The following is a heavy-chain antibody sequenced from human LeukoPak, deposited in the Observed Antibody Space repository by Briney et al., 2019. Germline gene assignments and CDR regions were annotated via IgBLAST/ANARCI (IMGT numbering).Heavy chain of an antibody. CDR3: GGLAVFDY. CDR1: GFTFSSYG. J-gene: IGHJ4*02. CDR2: ISYDGSNK. D-gene: IGHD2-15*01. V-gene: IGHV3-30*03. Sequence: GGSLRLSCAASGFTFSSYGMHWVRQAPGKGLKWVAVISYDGSNKYYADSVKGRFTISRDNSRNTLYLQMNSLRPEDTAVYYCGGLAVFDYWGQGTLVTVSS.